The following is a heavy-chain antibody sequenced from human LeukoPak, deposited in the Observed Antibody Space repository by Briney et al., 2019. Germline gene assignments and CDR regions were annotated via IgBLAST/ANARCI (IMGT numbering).Heavy chain of an antibody. J-gene: IGHJ4*02. CDR2: ISYDGSNK. Sequence: GGSLRLSCAASGFTFSSYAMHWVRRAPGKGLEWVAVISYDGSNKYYADSVKGRFTISRDNSKNTLYLQMNSLRAEDTAVYYCARGAFDYWGQGTLVTVSS. CDR1: GFTFSSYA. CDR3: ARGAFDY. V-gene: IGHV3-30*01.